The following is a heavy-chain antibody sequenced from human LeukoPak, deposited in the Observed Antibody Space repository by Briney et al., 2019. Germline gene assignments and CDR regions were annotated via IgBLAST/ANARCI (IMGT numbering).Heavy chain of an antibody. CDR1: GFTFTSYS. D-gene: IGHD5-12*01. CDR3: ARNENSGWGYFDY. Sequence: GGSLRLSCAASGFTFTSYSMNWVRQAPGKGLEWVSTISGGGGSTYYADSVKGRFTISRDNSKDTLYLQMNSLRAEDTAVYYCARNENSGWGYFDYWGQGTLVTVSS. J-gene: IGHJ4*02. V-gene: IGHV3-23*01. CDR2: ISGGGGST.